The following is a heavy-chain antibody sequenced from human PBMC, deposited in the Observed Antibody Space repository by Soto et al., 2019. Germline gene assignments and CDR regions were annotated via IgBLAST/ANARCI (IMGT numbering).Heavy chain of an antibody. CDR2: IYYSGST. Sequence: PSETLSLTCTVSGGSISSSSYYWGWIRQPSGKGLEWIGSIYYSGSTYYNPSLKSRVTISVDTSKNEFSLRLSSVTAADTAVYYCARLNGYCVSTGCHGYYGMDVWGQGTTVTVSS. J-gene: IGHJ6*02. CDR1: GGSISSSSYY. CDR3: ARLNGYCVSTGCHGYYGMDV. D-gene: IGHD2-2*03. V-gene: IGHV4-39*01.